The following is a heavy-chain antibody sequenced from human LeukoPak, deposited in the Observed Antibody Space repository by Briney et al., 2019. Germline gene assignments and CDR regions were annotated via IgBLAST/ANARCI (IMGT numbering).Heavy chain of an antibody. CDR1: GFTFSDHA. D-gene: IGHD3-10*01. J-gene: IGHJ4*02. Sequence: PGGSLRLSCAASGFTFSDHAMSWVRQAPGKGLEWVSSISGAGYSTYYADSVKGRFTISRDNSKNTLYLQMNSLRAEDTAVYYCAKVFTMVRGVIHGDYWGQGTLVTVSS. V-gene: IGHV3-23*01. CDR2: ISGAGYST. CDR3: AKVFTMVRGVIHGDY.